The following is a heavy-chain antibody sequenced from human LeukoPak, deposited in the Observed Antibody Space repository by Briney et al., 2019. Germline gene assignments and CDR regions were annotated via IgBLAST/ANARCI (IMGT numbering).Heavy chain of an antibody. D-gene: IGHD2-2*01. J-gene: IGHJ5*02. CDR2: IYYSGST. CDR3: ASSRGSTSLRADNWFDP. Sequence: SETLSLTCTVSGGSISSSSYYWGWIRQPPGQGLEWIGSIYYSGSTYYNPSLKSRVTISVDTSKNQFSLKLSSVTAADTAVYYCASSRGSTSLRADNWFDPWGQGTLVTVSS. V-gene: IGHV4-39*01. CDR1: GGSISSSSYY.